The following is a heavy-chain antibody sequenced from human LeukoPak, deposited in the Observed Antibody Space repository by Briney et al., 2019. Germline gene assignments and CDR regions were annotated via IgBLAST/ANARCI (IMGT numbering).Heavy chain of an antibody. CDR3: ARDLRGLTGYYLDAFGI. CDR2: ISYDGSNK. J-gene: IGHJ3*02. D-gene: IGHD3-9*01. V-gene: IGHV3-30*04. CDR1: GFTFSSYA. Sequence: GRSLRLSCAASGFTFSSYAMHWVRQAPGKGLEWVAVISYDGSNKYYADSVKGRFTISRDNSKNTLYLQMNSLRAEDTAVYYCARDLRGLTGYYLDAFGIWGQGTMVTVSS.